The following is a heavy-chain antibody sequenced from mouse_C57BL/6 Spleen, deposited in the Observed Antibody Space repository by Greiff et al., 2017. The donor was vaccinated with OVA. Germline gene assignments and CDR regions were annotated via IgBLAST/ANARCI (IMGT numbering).Heavy chain of an antibody. CDR3: ARHYYGSSQAWFAY. V-gene: IGHV1-54*01. D-gene: IGHD1-1*01. Sequence: QVQLQQSGAELVRPGTSVKVSCKASGYAFPNYLIEWVKQRPGQGLEWIGVIYPGSGGTNYNEKFKGKATLTADKSSSTAYMQLSSLTSEDSAVYFCARHYYGSSQAWFAYWGQGTLVTVSA. J-gene: IGHJ3*01. CDR2: IYPGSGGT. CDR1: GYAFPNYL.